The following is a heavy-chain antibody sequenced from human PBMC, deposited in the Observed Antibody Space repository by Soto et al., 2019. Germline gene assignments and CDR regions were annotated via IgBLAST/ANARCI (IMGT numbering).Heavy chain of an antibody. V-gene: IGHV3-49*03. CDR3: TRHRTGYCTSTSCPAHDY. Sequence: GGSLRLSCTASGFTFGDYAMGWFRQAPGKGLEWVGFIRNLAYGGAPEYAASVKGRFTFSRDDSKSIAYLQMNSLKTEDTAVYYCTRHRTGYCTSTSCPAHDYWGQGTLVTVSS. CDR2: IRNLAYGGAP. CDR1: GFTFGDYA. J-gene: IGHJ4*02. D-gene: IGHD2-2*01.